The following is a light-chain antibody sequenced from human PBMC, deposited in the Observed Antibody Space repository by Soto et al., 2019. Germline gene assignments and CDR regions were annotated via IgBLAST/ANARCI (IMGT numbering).Light chain of an antibody. CDR1: SSDVGGYNY. CDR2: EVS. Sequence: QSALTQPPSASGSPGQSVTISCTGTSSDVGGYNYVSWYQQHPGKAPKLMIYEVSKRPSGVPDRFSGSKSGNTASLTVSGLQAEDEADYCCSSYAGSNTWNFGSGTKLTVL. V-gene: IGLV2-8*01. J-gene: IGLJ1*01. CDR3: SSYAGSNTWN.